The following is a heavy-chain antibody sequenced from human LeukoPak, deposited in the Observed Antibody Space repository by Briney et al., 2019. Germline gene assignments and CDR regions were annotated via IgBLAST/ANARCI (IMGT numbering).Heavy chain of an antibody. Sequence: PVASVKVSCKASGGTFSSYAISWVRQAPGQGLEWMGGIIPIFGTANYAQKFQGGVTITADKSTSTAYMELSSLRSEDTAVYYCARAPHDWLLPSPYFDYWGQGTLVTVSS. CDR2: IIPIFGTA. D-gene: IGHD3-9*01. CDR1: GGTFSSYA. J-gene: IGHJ4*02. CDR3: ARAPHDWLLPSPYFDY. V-gene: IGHV1-69*06.